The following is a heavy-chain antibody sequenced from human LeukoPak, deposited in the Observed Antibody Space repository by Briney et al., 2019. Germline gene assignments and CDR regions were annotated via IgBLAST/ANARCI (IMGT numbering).Heavy chain of an antibody. CDR3: AKDTSIGKYCTNGVCSPFDY. D-gene: IGHD2-8*01. CDR1: GFTFSSYA. CDR2: ISDSGDYT. J-gene: IGHJ4*02. Sequence: GGSLTLSCAGSGFTFSSYAMSRVRQAPGQGLEWVSVISDSGDYTSYADSVRGRFTISRDNSRNTLYLQMISLGPEDTAVYYCAKDTSIGKYCTNGVCSPFDYWGQGTLVTVSS. V-gene: IGHV3-23*01.